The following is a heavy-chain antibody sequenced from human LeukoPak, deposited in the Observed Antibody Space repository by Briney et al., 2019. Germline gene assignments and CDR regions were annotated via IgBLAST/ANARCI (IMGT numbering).Heavy chain of an antibody. D-gene: IGHD3-22*01. V-gene: IGHV1-8*03. Sequence: GASVKVSCKASGYTFTNYDINWVRQATGQGLEWMGWMNPNSGTTGYAQKFLGRVTITRNTSISTTYMELSSLRSEDTAVYYCARGRNYYDSSGYYPDYWGQGTLVTVSS. CDR2: MNPNSGTT. CDR1: GYTFTNYD. CDR3: ARGRNYYDSSGYYPDY. J-gene: IGHJ4*02.